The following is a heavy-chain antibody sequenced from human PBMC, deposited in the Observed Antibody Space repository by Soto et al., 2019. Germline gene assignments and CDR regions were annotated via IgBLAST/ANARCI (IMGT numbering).Heavy chain of an antibody. CDR3: ARVLRDSSSWSPYYYGMDV. D-gene: IGHD6-13*01. CDR1: GGTFSSYA. CDR2: IIPIFGTA. Sequence: AASVKVSCKASGGTFSSYAISWVRQAPGQGLEWMGGIIPIFGTANYAQKFQGRVTITADESTSTAYMELSSLRSEDTAVYYCARVLRDSSSWSPYYYGMDVWGQGTTVTVSS. J-gene: IGHJ6*02. V-gene: IGHV1-69*13.